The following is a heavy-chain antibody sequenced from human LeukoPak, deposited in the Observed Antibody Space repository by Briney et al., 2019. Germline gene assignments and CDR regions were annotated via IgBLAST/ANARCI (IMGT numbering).Heavy chain of an antibody. CDR3: VRGGVDY. Sequence: GGSLRLSCVASGFTFSSYWMHWVRQAPGKGLVWVSRINSDGGSTNHADSVKGRFTISRDNAKNTLYLQMNSLRAEDTAVYYCVRGGVDYWGQGTLVTVSS. V-gene: IGHV3-74*01. CDR2: INSDGGST. J-gene: IGHJ4*02. D-gene: IGHD3-16*01. CDR1: GFTFSSYW.